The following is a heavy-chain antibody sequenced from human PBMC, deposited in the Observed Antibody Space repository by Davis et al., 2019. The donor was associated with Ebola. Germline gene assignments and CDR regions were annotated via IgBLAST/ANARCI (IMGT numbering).Heavy chain of an antibody. D-gene: IGHD4-17*01. J-gene: IGHJ5*02. V-gene: IGHV3-11*01. CDR2: ISSSGSTI. CDR1: GFTFSDYY. Sequence: GESLKISCAASGFTFSDYYMSWIRQAPGKGLEWVSYISSSGSTIYYADSVKGRFTISRDNAKNSLYLQMNSLRAEDTAVYYWARDKSTVTTSWFDPWGQGTLVTVSS. CDR3: ARDKSTVTTSWFDP.